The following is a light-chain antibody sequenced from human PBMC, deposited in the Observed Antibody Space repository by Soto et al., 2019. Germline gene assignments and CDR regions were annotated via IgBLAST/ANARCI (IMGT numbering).Light chain of an antibody. CDR1: QNINTW. CDR3: QQYVTKPS. V-gene: IGKV1-5*03. J-gene: IGKJ2*01. CDR2: KAS. Sequence: DIQMTQSPSTLSASVGDTVTITCRASQNINTWLAWYQQKPGEAPKVLMYKASNLENGVPSRFSGTVSGTEYTFTISSLQHDDFATYCCQQYVTKPSFGQGTKLQIK.